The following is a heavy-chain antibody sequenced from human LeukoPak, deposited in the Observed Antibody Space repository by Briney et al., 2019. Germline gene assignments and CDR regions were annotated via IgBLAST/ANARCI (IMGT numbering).Heavy chain of an antibody. D-gene: IGHD1-26*01. CDR1: GGSISSYY. CDR2: IYTSGSS. CDR3: ARYVGAIGFDY. Sequence: SETLSLTCTVSGGSISSYYWSWIRQPAGMGLEWIGHIYTSGSSNYNPSLKSRVTMSVDTSKNQFSLKLSSVTAADTAVYYCARYVGAIGFDYWGQGTLVTVSS. J-gene: IGHJ4*02. V-gene: IGHV4-4*07.